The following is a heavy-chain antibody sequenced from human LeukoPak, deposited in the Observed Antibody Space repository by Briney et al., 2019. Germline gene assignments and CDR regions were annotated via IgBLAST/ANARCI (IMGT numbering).Heavy chain of an antibody. J-gene: IGHJ4*02. CDR3: AKDGDLYYFDY. CDR1: GFTFSSYG. CDR2: IWYDGSNK. D-gene: IGHD4-17*01. Sequence: PGRSLRLSCAASGFTFSSYGMHWVRQAPGKGLEWVAVIWYDGSNKYCADSVKGRFIISRDNSKNTLYLQMNSLRAEDTAVYYCAKDGDLYYFDYWGQGTLVTVSS. V-gene: IGHV3-33*06.